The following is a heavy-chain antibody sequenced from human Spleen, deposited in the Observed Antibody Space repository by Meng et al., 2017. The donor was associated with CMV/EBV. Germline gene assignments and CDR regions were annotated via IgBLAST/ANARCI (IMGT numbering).Heavy chain of an antibody. CDR3: AREGDSSGYLGIY. V-gene: IGHV1-2*02. CDR2: INPNSGGT. J-gene: IGHJ4*02. CDR1: GYTFTGYY. Sequence: QGQLVQSWAGVKKPGASVNVSCKASGYTFTGYYMHWVRHAPGQGLEWMGWINPNSGGTNYAQKFQGRVTMTRDTSISTAYMELSRLRSDDTAVYYCAREGDSSGYLGIYWGQGTLVTVSS. D-gene: IGHD3-22*01.